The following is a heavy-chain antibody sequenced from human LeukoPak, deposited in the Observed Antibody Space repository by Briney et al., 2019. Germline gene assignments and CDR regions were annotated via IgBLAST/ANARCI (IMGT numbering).Heavy chain of an antibody. J-gene: IGHJ4*02. D-gene: IGHD1-26*01. CDR1: GDSISNYY. CDR3: ARSPSGSYSFDY. V-gene: IGHV4-38-2*02. Sequence: SETLSLTCTVSGDSISNYYWTWIRQPPGKGLEWIGSIYHSGSTYYNPSLKSRVTISVDTSKNQFSLKLSSVTAADTAVYYCARSPSGSYSFDYWGQGTLVTVSS. CDR2: IYHSGST.